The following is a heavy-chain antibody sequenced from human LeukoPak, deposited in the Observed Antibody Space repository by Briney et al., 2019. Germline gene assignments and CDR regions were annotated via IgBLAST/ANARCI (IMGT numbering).Heavy chain of an antibody. CDR3: ARDRAYSYGSYYYYYYMDV. CDR2: ISGYSSTL. D-gene: IGHD5-18*01. J-gene: IGHJ6*03. V-gene: IGHV3-48*01. CDR1: GFTFSSYS. Sequence: GGSLRLSCAASGFTFSSYSMNWVRQAPGKGLEWVSYISGYSSTLYYADSVKGRFTISRDNAKNSLYLQMNSLRAEDTAVYYCARDRAYSYGSYYYYYYMDVWGKGTTVTVSS.